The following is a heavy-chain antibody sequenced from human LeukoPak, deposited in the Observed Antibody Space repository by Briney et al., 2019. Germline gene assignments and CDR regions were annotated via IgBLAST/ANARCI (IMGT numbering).Heavy chain of an antibody. D-gene: IGHD4-23*01. CDR1: GYTFTGHY. CDR3: AREMTPVGGSPLIWFDP. J-gene: IGHJ5*02. CDR2: INPNSGAT. V-gene: IGHV1-2*02. Sequence: ASVKVSCKTSGYTFTGHYMHWVRQAPGQGLKWMGWINPNSGATKSAQKFQGRVTMTRDTSITTAYMELYSLRSDDTALYYCAREMTPVGGSPLIWFDPWGQGTLVTVSS.